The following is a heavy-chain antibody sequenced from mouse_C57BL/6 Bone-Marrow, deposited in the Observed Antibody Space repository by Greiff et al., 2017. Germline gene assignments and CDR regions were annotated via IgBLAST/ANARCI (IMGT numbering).Heavy chain of an antibody. J-gene: IGHJ1*03. Sequence: DVKLQESGGGLVQPGGSMKLSCAASGFTFSDAWMDWVRQSPEQGLEWVAEIRNKANNHATYYAESVKGRFTISRDDSKSSVYLQVNSLRAEDTGIYYCTPICYGYDDPYWYFDVWGTGTTVTVSS. CDR1: GFTFSDAW. CDR2: IRNKANNHAT. CDR3: TPICYGYDDPYWYFDV. V-gene: IGHV6-6*01. D-gene: IGHD2-2*01.